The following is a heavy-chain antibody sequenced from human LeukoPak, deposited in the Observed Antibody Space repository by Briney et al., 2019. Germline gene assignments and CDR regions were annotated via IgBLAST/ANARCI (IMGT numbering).Heavy chain of an antibody. J-gene: IGHJ4*02. CDR3: AKTSGYNFDFDD. V-gene: IGHV3-43*02. D-gene: IGHD5-18*01. CDR1: GFTFNIYE. Sequence: PGGSLRLSCAASGFTFNIYEMNWVRQAPGKGLEWVSLITGDGRNTYYADSVRGRFTISRDNTRTSLYLQMNSLKTEDTAFYYCAKTSGYNFDFDDWGQGTLVTVSS. CDR2: ITGDGRNT.